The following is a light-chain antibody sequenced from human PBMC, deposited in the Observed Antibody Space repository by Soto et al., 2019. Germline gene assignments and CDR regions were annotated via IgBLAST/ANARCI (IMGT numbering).Light chain of an antibody. CDR2: GAS. V-gene: IGKV3-20*01. CDR3: QQYGSSPQT. Sequence: EIVLTQSPGTLSLSPGERVTLSCRASQSVSSSYLAWYQQKPGQAPRLLIYGASNRATGIPDRFSGSGSGTDFTLTISRLEPEDFAVYYCQQYGSSPQTFGQGTNLEIK. J-gene: IGKJ2*01. CDR1: QSVSSSY.